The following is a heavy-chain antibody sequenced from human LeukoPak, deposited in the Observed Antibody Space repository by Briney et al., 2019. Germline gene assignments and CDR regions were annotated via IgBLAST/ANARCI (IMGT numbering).Heavy chain of an antibody. CDR1: GYTFTSYG. CDR3: ARGVDPYYDFWRGDFSFDY. V-gene: IGHV1-18*01. D-gene: IGHD3-3*01. Sequence: VASVKVSCKASGYTFTSYGISWVRQAPGQGLEWMGWISAYNGNTNYAQKLQGRVTMTTDTSTSTAYMELRSLRSDDTAVYYCARGVDPYYDFWRGDFSFDYWGQGTLVTVSS. J-gene: IGHJ4*02. CDR2: ISAYNGNT.